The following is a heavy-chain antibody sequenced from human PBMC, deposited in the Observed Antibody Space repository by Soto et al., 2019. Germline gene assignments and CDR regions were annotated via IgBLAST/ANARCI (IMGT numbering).Heavy chain of an antibody. CDR2: FDPEDGET. J-gene: IGHJ6*02. CDR1: GYTLTELS. CDR3: ATVGGSYWYRGYYYGMDV. D-gene: IGHD1-26*01. Sequence: ASVKVSCKVSGYTLTELSMHWVRQAPGKGLEWMGGFDPEDGETIYAQKFQGRVTMTEDTSTDTAYMELSSLRSEDTAVYYCATVGGSYWYRGYYYGMDVWGQGTTVTVSS. V-gene: IGHV1-24*01.